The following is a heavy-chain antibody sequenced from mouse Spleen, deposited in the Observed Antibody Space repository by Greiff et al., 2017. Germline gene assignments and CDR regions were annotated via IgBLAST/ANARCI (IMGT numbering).Heavy chain of an antibody. D-gene: IGHD2-14*01. CDR1: GYAFSSSW. CDR3: ARQERVRHAMDY. V-gene: IGHV1-82*01. Sequence: QVQLQQSGPELVKPGASVKISCKASGYAFSSSWMNWVKQRPGKGLEWIGRIYPGDGDTNYNGKFKGKATLTADKSSSTAYMQLSSLTSEDSAVCFCARQERVRHAMDYWGRGTSVTVSS. CDR2: IYPGDGDT. J-gene: IGHJ4*01.